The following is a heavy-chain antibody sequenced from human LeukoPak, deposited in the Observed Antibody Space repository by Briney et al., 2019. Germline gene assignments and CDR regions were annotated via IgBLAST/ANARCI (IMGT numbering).Heavy chain of an antibody. D-gene: IGHD3-22*01. CDR1: GGSISSYY. V-gene: IGHV4-4*07. CDR2: IYASGGT. Sequence: PSETLSLTCTVSGGSISSYYWSWIRQPAGKGLEWIGRIYASGGTNYNPSLKSRLTISVDKSKNQFSLRLSSVTAADTAVYYCARSRYYHDSSSYYGFDYWGQGTLVTVSS. J-gene: IGHJ4*02. CDR3: ARSRYYHDSSSYYGFDY.